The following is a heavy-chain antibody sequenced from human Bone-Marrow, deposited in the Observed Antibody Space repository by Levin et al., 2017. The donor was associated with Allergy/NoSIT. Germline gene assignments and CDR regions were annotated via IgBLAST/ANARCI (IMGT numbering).Heavy chain of an antibody. CDR3: ARWCRGIIYFDY. Sequence: SETLSLTCTVSGGSISSSSYYWGWIRQPPGKGLEWIGSIYYSGSTYYNPSLKSRVTISVDTSKNQFSLKLSSVTAADTAVYYCARWCRGIIYFDYWGQGTLVTVSS. V-gene: IGHV4-39*01. J-gene: IGHJ4*02. CDR2: IYYSGST. CDR1: GGSISSSSYY. D-gene: IGHD3-10*01.